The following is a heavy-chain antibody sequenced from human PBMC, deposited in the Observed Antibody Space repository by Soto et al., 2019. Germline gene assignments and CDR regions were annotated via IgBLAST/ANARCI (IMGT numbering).Heavy chain of an antibody. J-gene: IGHJ4*02. CDR3: AMFPNSDLWSGAPPSDY. D-gene: IGHD3-3*01. V-gene: IGHV4-38-2*02. CDR2: IYHRGGT. Sequence: SETLSLTCTVSGYSISSGYYWSWMRQPAGKGLEWIGSIYHRGGTYYRPSLTRRVTISQDTSKNQFSLKLSSVTAADTAVYYCAMFPNSDLWSGAPPSDYWGQGTLVTVSS. CDR1: GYSISSGYY.